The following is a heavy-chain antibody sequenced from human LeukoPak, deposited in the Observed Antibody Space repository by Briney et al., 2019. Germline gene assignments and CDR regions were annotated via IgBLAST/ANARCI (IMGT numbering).Heavy chain of an antibody. D-gene: IGHD3-3*01. Sequence: GGSLRLSYAASGFTFTTYWMSWVRQAPGKGLEWVANIKYDDSERYYLDSVKGRFTISRDNAKNSLFLQMNSLRAEDTAVYYCARGAPNFGVVVLNDYWGQGTLVTVSS. J-gene: IGHJ4*02. V-gene: IGHV3-7*01. CDR2: IKYDDSER. CDR3: ARGAPNFGVVVLNDY. CDR1: GFTFTTYW.